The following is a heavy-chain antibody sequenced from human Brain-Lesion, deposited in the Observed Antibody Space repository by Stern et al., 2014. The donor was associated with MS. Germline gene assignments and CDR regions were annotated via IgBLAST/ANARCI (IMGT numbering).Heavy chain of an antibody. D-gene: IGHD2-2*01. CDR1: GYSFTSYW. V-gene: IGHV5-51*03. J-gene: IGHJ5*02. CDR2: IYPGDSDT. Sequence: VQLVQSGAEVKKPGESLKISCKGSGYSFTSYWIGWVRQMPGKGLEWMGIIYPGDSDTRYSPSFQGQVPISADKSISTAYLQWSSLKASDTAMYYCARGYCSSTSCYYNWFDPWGQGTLVTVSS. CDR3: ARGYCSSTSCYYNWFDP.